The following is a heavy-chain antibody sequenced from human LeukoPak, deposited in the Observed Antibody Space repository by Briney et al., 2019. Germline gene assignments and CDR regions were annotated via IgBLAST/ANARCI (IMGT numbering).Heavy chain of an antibody. CDR1: GFTFSSYW. CDR3: ARDLHY. CDR2: INGDGSTT. Sequence: GSXXLSCAASGFTFSSYWMHWVRQAPDKGLVWVSRINGDGSTTNYADSVKGRFTISRDNAKNTLYLQINGLRAEDTGVYYCARDLHYWGQGTLVTVSS. V-gene: IGHV3-74*01. J-gene: IGHJ4*02.